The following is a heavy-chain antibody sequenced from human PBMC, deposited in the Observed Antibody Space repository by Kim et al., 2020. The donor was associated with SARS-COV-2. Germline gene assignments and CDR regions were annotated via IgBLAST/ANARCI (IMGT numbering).Heavy chain of an antibody. Sequence: SLTLSLTCAISGDSVSSNSAAWNWIRQSPSRGLEWLGRTFYRSKWYNEYAVSVKSRIAINPDTSKNQFSLQLNSVTPEDTAVYFCARGKPDYYGLDVWGQGTTVTVSS. CDR1: GDSVSSNSAA. J-gene: IGHJ6*02. CDR2: TFYRSKWYN. V-gene: IGHV6-1*01. CDR3: ARGKPDYYGLDV.